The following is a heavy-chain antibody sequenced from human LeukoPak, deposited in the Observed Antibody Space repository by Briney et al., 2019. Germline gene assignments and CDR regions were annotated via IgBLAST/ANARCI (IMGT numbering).Heavy chain of an antibody. CDR1: GFTFSSYG. V-gene: IGHV3-33*01. CDR3: ARQSGTGYYFDY. Sequence: PGGSLRLSCAASGFTFSSYGFHWVRQAPGKGLEWVAVIWCDGNNKYYADSVKGRFTISRDNSKNTLYLQMNSLRAEDTAVYYCARQSGTGYYFDYWGQGTLVTVSS. J-gene: IGHJ4*02. D-gene: IGHD1-26*01. CDR2: IWCDGNNK.